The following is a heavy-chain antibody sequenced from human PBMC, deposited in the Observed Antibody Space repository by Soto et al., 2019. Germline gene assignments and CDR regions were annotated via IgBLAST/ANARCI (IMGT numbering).Heavy chain of an antibody. CDR2: IYYSGST. CDR3: ARDIVVVPAAVTRLSRDYYYMDV. D-gene: IGHD2-2*01. V-gene: IGHV4-59*01. J-gene: IGHJ6*03. Sequence: SETLSLTCTVSGGSISSYYWSWIRQPPGKGLEWIGYIYYSGSTNYNPSLKSRVTISVDTSKNQFSLKLSSVTAADTAVYYCARDIVVVPAAVTRLSRDYYYMDVWGKGTTVTVSS. CDR1: GGSISSYY.